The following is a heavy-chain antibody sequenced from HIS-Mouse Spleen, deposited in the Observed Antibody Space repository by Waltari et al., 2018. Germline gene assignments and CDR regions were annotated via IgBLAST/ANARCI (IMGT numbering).Heavy chain of an antibody. CDR3: ARAPTGFLEWFDAFDI. CDR1: GGPISSSSYY. J-gene: IGHJ3*02. Sequence: QLQLQESGPGLVKPSETLSLTCTVSGGPISSSSYYWGWIRQPPGKGLEWIGSIYYSGSTYYNPTLKSRVTIAVDTSRNQCSLKLSSVTAADTAVYYCARAPTGFLEWFDAFDIWGQGTMVTVSS. V-gene: IGHV4-39*07. CDR2: IYYSGST. D-gene: IGHD3-3*01.